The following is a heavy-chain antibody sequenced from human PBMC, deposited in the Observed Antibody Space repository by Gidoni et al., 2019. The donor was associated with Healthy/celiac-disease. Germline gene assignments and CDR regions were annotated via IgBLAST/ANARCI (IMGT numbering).Heavy chain of an antibody. CDR3: ARAGYSSGWYWFDP. CDR1: GGSISSGSYY. CDR2: IYTSGST. Sequence: QVQLQASGPGLVKPSQTLSLTCTVSGGSISSGSYYWSWIRQPAGKGLEWIGRIYTSGSTNYNPSLKSRVTISVDTSKNQFSLKLSSVTAADTAVYYCARAGYSSGWYWFDPWGQGTLVTVSS. D-gene: IGHD6-19*01. J-gene: IGHJ5*02. V-gene: IGHV4-61*02.